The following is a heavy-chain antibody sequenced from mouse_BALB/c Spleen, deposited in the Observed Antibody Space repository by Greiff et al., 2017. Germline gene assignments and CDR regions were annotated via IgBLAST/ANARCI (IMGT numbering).Heavy chain of an antibody. CDR3: ARNYYGSIPYAMDY. V-gene: IGHV1-14*01. CDR2: INPYNDGT. CDR1: GYTFTSFV. Sequence: VQLQPSGPELVKPGASVNMSCKASGYTFTSFVMHWVTQKPGQGLEWIGYINPYNDGTKYNEKFKGKATLTSDKSSSTAYMEHSSLTSEDSAVYYCARNYYGSIPYAMDYWGQGTSVTVSS. D-gene: IGHD1-1*01. J-gene: IGHJ4*01.